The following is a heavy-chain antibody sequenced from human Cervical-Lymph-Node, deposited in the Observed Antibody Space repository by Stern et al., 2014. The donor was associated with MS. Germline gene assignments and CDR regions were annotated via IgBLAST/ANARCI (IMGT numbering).Heavy chain of an antibody. D-gene: IGHD6-19*01. CDR3: TRDRSLDSGGSYGMDV. Sequence: QVQLQESGPGLVMPSQTLSLTCTVSGASISNDIHCCSWIRQPAGKGLEWIGRIYRTGYTNNTPPLKSRATMSVDPSKTQISLTLRSVTAADTAVYYCTRDRSLDSGGSYGMDVWGPGTTVTVS. CDR2: IYRTGYT. V-gene: IGHV4-61*02. J-gene: IGHJ6*02. CDR1: GASISNDIHC.